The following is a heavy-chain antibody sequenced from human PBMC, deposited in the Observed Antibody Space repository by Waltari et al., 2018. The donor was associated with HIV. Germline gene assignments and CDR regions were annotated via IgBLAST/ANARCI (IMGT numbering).Heavy chain of an antibody. D-gene: IGHD3-3*01. J-gene: IGHJ4*02. V-gene: IGHV1-8*01. CDR1: GYDFSTFD. CDR3: AKSRPGAVFGDN. Sequence: QVQLVQSGAEVKQPGASVRVSCKTSGYDFSTFDINWVRQAAGQGLEWMGWMSPNIGKTGYAQRFKGRVSMTRDTSIDTAYMELSSLTSHDTAVYYCAKSRPGAVFGDNWGQGTLVAVSS. CDR2: MSPNIGKT.